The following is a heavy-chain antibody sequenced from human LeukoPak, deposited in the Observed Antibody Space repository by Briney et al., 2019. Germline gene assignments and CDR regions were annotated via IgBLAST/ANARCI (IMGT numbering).Heavy chain of an antibody. Sequence: GGSLRLSCAASGFTFSSYAMSWVRQAPGKGLEWVSAISGSGGSTYYADSMKGRFTNSRDNSKNTLYLQMNSLRAEDTAVYYCAKLSKAGIAVAGRNYWGQGTLVTVSS. J-gene: IGHJ4*02. CDR2: ISGSGGST. CDR3: AKLSKAGIAVAGRNY. V-gene: IGHV3-23*01. D-gene: IGHD6-19*01. CDR1: GFTFSSYA.